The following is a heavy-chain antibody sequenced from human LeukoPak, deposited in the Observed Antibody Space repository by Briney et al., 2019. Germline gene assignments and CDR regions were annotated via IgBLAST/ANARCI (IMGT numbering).Heavy chain of an antibody. Sequence: ASVKVSCKASGYTFTSYDINWVRQATGQGPEWLGWMNPNSGNTGYAQKFQGRVTMNRNTSISTAYMELSSLRSEDTAVYYCARGSVRGVIKYWGQGTLVTVSS. D-gene: IGHD3-10*01. V-gene: IGHV1-8*01. CDR1: GYTFTSYD. J-gene: IGHJ4*02. CDR2: MNPNSGNT. CDR3: ARGSVRGVIKY.